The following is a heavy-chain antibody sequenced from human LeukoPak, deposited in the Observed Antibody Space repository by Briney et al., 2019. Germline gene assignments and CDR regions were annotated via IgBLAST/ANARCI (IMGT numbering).Heavy chain of an antibody. CDR3: AKAEYYYDSPSGYFDL. V-gene: IGHV3-43D*03. D-gene: IGHD3-22*01. CDR1: GFTFSSYA. CDR2: ISWDGDTT. J-gene: IGHJ2*01. Sequence: GRSLRLSCAASGFTFSSYAMHWVRQAPGKGLEWVSLISWDGDTTYYADSVKGRFTISRDNSKNSLYLQMNSLKAEDTALYYCAKAEYYYDSPSGYFDLWGRGTLVTVSS.